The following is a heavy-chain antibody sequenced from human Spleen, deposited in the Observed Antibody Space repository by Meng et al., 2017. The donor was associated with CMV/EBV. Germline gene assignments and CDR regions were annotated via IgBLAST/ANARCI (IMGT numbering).Heavy chain of an antibody. V-gene: IGHV3-7*01. CDR3: GRDMNV. CDR2: INQDASQK. Sequence: GESLKISCAGSGFHFGTYWMTWVRQAPGKALEWVANINQDASQKNYVDSVEGRFTISRDNAKNSMYLQMNSPRAEDTAVYYCGRDMNVWGQGTTVTVSS. J-gene: IGHJ6*02. CDR1: GFHFGTYW.